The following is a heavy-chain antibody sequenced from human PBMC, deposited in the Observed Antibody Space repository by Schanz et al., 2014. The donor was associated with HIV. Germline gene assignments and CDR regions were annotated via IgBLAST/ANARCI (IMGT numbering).Heavy chain of an antibody. D-gene: IGHD3-10*01. V-gene: IGHV3-33*01. CDR1: GFTFSSSG. CDR2: MWYDESHK. CDR3: ARGRGSGSPPNYYSYYAMDV. J-gene: IGHJ6*02. Sequence: VQLLESGGGLVQPGGSLRLSCTASGFTFSSSGMHWVRQAPGKGLEWVAAMWYDESHKGYADSVKGRFTISRDNSKNTLYLEMNSLRPEDTAVYYCARGRGSGSPPNYYSYYAMDVWGQGTTVTVSS.